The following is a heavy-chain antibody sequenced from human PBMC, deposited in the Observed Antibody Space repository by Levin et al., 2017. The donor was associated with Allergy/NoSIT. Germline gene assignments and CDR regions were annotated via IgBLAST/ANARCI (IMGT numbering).Heavy chain of an antibody. V-gene: IGHV3-15*01. D-gene: IGHD4-17*01. Sequence: PGESLKISCAASGFTFSNAYMSWVRQTPGKGLEWVGRIKSKTDGGTTDYAAPVKGRFTISRDDSKNTLYLQMNSLKTEDTAVYYCTTGAHGDYEYWGQGPLVTVSS. CDR2: IKSKTDGGTT. CDR1: GFTFSNAY. CDR3: TTGAHGDYEY. J-gene: IGHJ4*02.